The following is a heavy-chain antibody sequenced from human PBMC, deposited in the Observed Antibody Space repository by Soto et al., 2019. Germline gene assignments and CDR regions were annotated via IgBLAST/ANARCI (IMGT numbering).Heavy chain of an antibody. CDR3: AEDRPRRTSGYFFDY. Sequence: EVQLLESGGKLVQPGGSLTLSCAASGFTFSTYAMAWVRQAPGKGLEWVSGVSASGLNTDYADPVKGRFYISRDNSKNTVPLPMNSLRAEDTALYYCAEDRPRRTSGYFFDYGGQGTPVTVSS. D-gene: IGHD1-1*01. V-gene: IGHV3-23*01. CDR2: VSASGLNT. CDR1: GFTFSTYA. J-gene: IGHJ4*02.